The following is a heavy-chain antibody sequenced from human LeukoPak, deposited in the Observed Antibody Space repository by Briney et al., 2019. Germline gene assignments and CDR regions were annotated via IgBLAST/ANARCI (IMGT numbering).Heavy chain of an antibody. CDR1: GFTFSSYE. Sequence: GGSLRLSCAASGFTFSSYEMSWVRQAPGKGLEWGSYISSSGSTIYYADSVKGRFTISRDNAKNSLYLQMNSLRAEDTAVYYCARDNLPNGSGSYYRMDYWGQGTLVTVSS. J-gene: IGHJ4*02. CDR2: ISSSGSTI. CDR3: ARDNLPNGSGSYYRMDY. D-gene: IGHD3-10*01. V-gene: IGHV3-48*03.